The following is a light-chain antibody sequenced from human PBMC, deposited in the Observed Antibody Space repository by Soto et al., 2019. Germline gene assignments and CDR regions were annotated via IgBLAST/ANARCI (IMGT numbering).Light chain of an antibody. CDR1: QSVSSN. CDR3: QQHKNWPPLT. CDR2: GAF. J-gene: IGKJ4*01. V-gene: IGKV3-15*01. Sequence: DIVMTQSPATLSVSPGERVTLSCRASQSVSSNLAWYQQKPGQAPRLLIYGAFTRATGIPARFSGSGSGTEFTLTISSLQSEDFAVYYCQQHKNWPPLTFGGGTNVEIK.